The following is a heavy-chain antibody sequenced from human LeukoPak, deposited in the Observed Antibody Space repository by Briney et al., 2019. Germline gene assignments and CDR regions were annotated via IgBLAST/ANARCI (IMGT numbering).Heavy chain of an antibody. CDR2: INWNGGST. V-gene: IGHV3-20*04. D-gene: IGHD3-10*01. J-gene: IGHJ6*03. CDR3: ARALLWFGEKTYYMDV. Sequence: GGSLRLFCAAPGFTFDDYGMSWVRQAPGKGLEWVSGINWNGGSTGYADSVKGRFTISRDNAKNSLYLQMNSLRAEDTALYYCARALLWFGEKTYYMDVWGKGTTVTVSS. CDR1: GFTFDDYG.